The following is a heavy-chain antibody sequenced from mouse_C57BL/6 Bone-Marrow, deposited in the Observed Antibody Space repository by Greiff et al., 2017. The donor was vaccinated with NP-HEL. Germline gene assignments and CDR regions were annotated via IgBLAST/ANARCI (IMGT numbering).Heavy chain of an antibody. CDR2: IYPGSGST. D-gene: IGHD3-2*01. CDR3: ARRERQPLYYFDY. CDR1: GYTFTSYW. V-gene: IGHV1-55*01. Sequence: QVQLKQSGAELVKPGASVKMSCKASGYTFTSYWITWVKQRPGQGLEWIGDIYPGSGSTNYNEKFKSKATLTVDTSSSTAYMQLSSLTSEDSAVYYCARRERQPLYYFDYWGQGTTLTVSS. J-gene: IGHJ2*01.